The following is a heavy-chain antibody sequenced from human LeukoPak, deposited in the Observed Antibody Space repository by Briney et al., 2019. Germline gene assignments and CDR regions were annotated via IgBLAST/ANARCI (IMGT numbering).Heavy chain of an antibody. CDR1: GGSIRSYH. Sequence: SETLSLTCTVSGGSIRSYHWNWVRQPLGKGLEWIGYSHYTGSTTYNPALKSRVTISVDTSKNQFSLEVTSVTAADAAVYYCATQVGGYASGSFHYWGQGTLVTVSS. D-gene: IGHD5-18*01. V-gene: IGHV4-59*08. CDR2: SHYTGST. J-gene: IGHJ4*02. CDR3: ATQVGGYASGSFHY.